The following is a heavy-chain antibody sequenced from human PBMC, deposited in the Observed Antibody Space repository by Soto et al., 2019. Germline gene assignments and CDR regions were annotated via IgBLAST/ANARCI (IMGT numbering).Heavy chain of an antibody. D-gene: IGHD2-2*03. CDR1: GFTFSSYW. CDR2: IKQDGSEK. CDR3: ARDPPPHIGYCSSTSCYAGEHTRDY. Sequence: GGSLRLSCAASGFTFSSYWMSWVRQAPGKGLEWVANIKQDGSEKYYVDSVKGRFTISRDNAKNSLYLQMNSLRAEDTAVYYCARDPPPHIGYCSSTSCYAGEHTRDYWGQGTLVTVSS. V-gene: IGHV3-7*01. J-gene: IGHJ4*02.